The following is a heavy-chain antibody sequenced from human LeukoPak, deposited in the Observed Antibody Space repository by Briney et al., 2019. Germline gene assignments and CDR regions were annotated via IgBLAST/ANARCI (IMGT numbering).Heavy chain of an antibody. CDR1: GFTFSTYW. Sequence: PGGSLRLSCAASGFTFSTYWMSWVRQAPRKGLEWVASIKQDGSDKYYVDSVKGRFTISRDNAKNSLYLQMNSLRAEDTAVYYCAKDPLPTGGDYWGQGTLVTVSS. CDR3: AKDPLPTGGDY. D-gene: IGHD1-14*01. J-gene: IGHJ4*02. V-gene: IGHV3-7*01. CDR2: IKQDGSDK.